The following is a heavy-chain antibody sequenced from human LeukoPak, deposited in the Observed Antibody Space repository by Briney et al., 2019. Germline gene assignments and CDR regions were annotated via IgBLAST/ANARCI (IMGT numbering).Heavy chain of an antibody. J-gene: IGHJ4*02. V-gene: IGHV3-21*01. Sequence: GGSLRLSCAASGFTLSTYNMKWVRQAPRKGLEWVSSISTSSSYIYYADSVKGRFTISRDNAKNTLFLQMSSLRAEDTAVYYCARGNFYSGSGSSPLDYWGQGTLVTVFS. CDR3: ARGNFYSGSGSSPLDY. D-gene: IGHD3-10*01. CDR2: ISTSSSYI. CDR1: GFTLSTYN.